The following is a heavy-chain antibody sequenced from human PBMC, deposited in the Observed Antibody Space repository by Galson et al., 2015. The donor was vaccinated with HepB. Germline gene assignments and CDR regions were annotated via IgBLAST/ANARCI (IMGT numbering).Heavy chain of an antibody. J-gene: IGHJ3*02. Sequence: SLRLSCAASGFTFSSYGMHWVRQAPGKGLEWVARISYDGSNKKYVDSVKGRFTISRDNSKNTLYLQMNSLRAEDTAVYYCAFLGNSGSYLAVFDIWGQGTRVTVSS. V-gene: IGHV3-30*03. D-gene: IGHD1-26*01. CDR2: ISYDGSNK. CDR1: GFTFSSYG. CDR3: AFLGNSGSYLAVFDI.